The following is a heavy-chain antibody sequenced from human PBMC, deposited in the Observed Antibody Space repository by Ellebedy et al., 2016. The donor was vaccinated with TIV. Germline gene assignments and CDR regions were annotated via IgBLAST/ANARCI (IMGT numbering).Heavy chain of an antibody. J-gene: IGHJ4*02. CDR3: AREGDYGGAFDY. D-gene: IGHD4-17*01. Sequence: ASVKVSCXVSGYTLTDLSMHWVRQAPGKGLEWMGGFDPEDGETIYAQKFQGRVTITADESTSTAYMELSSLRSEDTAVYYCAREGDYGGAFDYWGQGTLVTVSS. V-gene: IGHV1-24*01. CDR1: GYTLTDLS. CDR2: FDPEDGET.